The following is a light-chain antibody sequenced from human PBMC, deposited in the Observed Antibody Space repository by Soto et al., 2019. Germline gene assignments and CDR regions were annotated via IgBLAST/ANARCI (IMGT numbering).Light chain of an antibody. CDR1: QSVSSSY. V-gene: IGKV3-20*01. J-gene: IGKJ2*01. CDR3: RQYGSSPYT. Sequence: EIVLTQSPGTLSLSPGERATLSCRASQSVSSSYLAWYQQNPGQAPRPLIYGASSRATGIPDRFSGSGSGTDFTLTISRLEPEDFAVYYCRQYGSSPYTFGQGTKREIK. CDR2: GAS.